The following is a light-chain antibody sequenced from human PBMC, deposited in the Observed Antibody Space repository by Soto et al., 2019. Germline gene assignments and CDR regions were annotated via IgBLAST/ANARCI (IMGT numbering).Light chain of an antibody. CDR2: VVS. V-gene: IGKV1-5*01. CDR1: QSVSNW. CDR3: QQYDSYSWT. Sequence: DIQMTQSPSTLSASVGERVTITCRASQSVSNWLAWYQQKPGKAPKLLIYVVSSLESGVPSRFSGSASGTEFILTISSLQPDDFATYYCQQYDSYSWTFDQGTKVEMK. J-gene: IGKJ1*01.